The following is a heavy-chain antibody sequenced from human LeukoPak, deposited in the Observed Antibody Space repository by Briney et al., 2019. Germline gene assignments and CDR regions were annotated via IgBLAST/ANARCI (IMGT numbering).Heavy chain of an antibody. J-gene: IGHJ6*03. Sequence: GGSLRLSCAASGFTVSSNYMSWVRQAPGKGLEWVSVIYSGGSTHYADSVKGRFTISRDNSKNTLYLQMNSLRAEDTAVYYCARVWSGYDLYYYYMDVWGKGTTVTVSS. CDR1: GFTVSSNY. CDR3: ARVWSGYDLYYYYMDV. V-gene: IGHV3-66*02. CDR2: IYSGGST. D-gene: IGHD5-12*01.